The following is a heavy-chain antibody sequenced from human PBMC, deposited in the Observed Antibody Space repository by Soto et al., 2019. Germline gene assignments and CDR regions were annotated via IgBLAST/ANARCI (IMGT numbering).Heavy chain of an antibody. CDR3: AASYGSGYRAFDY. CDR2: INPIVSMS. J-gene: IGHJ4*02. Sequence: QVQLVQSGTEVKKPGSSVKVSCKASGDTFSFYTINWVRQAPGLGLEWVGRINPIVSMSNYAQKVQGRVSMTADKATSTAYMELRSLRSDDTAMYFCAASYGSGYRAFDYWGQGALVIVSS. D-gene: IGHD3-10*01. CDR1: GDTFSFYT. V-gene: IGHV1-69*02.